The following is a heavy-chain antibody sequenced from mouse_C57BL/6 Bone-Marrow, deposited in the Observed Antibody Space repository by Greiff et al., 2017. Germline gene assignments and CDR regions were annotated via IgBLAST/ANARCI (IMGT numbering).Heavy chain of an antibody. CDR1: GFTFTDYY. J-gene: IGHJ2*01. CDR2: IRNKANGYTT. V-gene: IGHV7-3*01. CDR3: ARSPPSYFDY. Sequence: EVKLMESGGGLVQPGGSLSLSCAASGFTFTDYYMSWVRQPPGKALEWLGFIRNKANGYTTEYSASVKGRFTISRDNSQSILYLQMNALRAEDSATYYCARSPPSYFDYWGQGTTLTVSS.